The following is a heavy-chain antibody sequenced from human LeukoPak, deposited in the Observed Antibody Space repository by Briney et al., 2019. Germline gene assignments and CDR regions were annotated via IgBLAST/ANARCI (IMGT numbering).Heavy chain of an antibody. CDR3: VRDSNFKIDY. D-gene: IGHD5-24*01. CDR1: GFTVSTYV. CDR2: INHDGSDI. Sequence: GGSLTLPCAVSGFTVSTYVMHWVRRAPGEGLVWVSRINHDGSDISYADSVKGRSTISRDNAKNTLYLQMNSLRADDTAIYYCVRDSNFKIDYWGQGTLVTVSS. J-gene: IGHJ4*02. V-gene: IGHV3-74*01.